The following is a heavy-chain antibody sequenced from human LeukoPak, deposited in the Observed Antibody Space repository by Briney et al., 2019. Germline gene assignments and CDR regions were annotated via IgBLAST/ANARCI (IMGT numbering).Heavy chain of an antibody. D-gene: IGHD3-16*01. J-gene: IGHJ4*02. V-gene: IGHV1-2*02. CDR3: AKDGARWY. CDR2: INPNTGGT. CDR1: GYTFTGYY. Sequence: SVKLSCAASGYTFTGYYMHWVRQAPGQGLEWMGWINPNTGGTNYAQKFQGRVTMTRDTSISTACMELSRLRSDDTAVYYCAKDGARWYWGQGTLVTVSS.